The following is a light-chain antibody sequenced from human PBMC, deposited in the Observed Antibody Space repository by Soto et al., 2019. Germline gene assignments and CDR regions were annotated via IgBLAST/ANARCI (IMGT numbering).Light chain of an antibody. V-gene: IGLV2-14*03. CDR1: GSDVGAYDY. CDR2: DVS. Sequence: QSVLTQPASVSGSPGQAITISCAGTGSDVGAYDYVSWYQHHPGRAPKLVISDVSDRPSGISNRFSGSKSGNTASLTISELQVEDEADYYCSSYTASSTWVFGGGTKLTVL. J-gene: IGLJ3*02. CDR3: SSYTASSTWV.